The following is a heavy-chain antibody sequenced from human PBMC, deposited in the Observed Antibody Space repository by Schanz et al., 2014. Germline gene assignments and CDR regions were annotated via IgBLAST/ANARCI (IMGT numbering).Heavy chain of an antibody. CDR2: ISSSGSYI. CDR1: EFTFSSYK. V-gene: IGHV3-21*01. J-gene: IGHJ4*02. D-gene: IGHD3-9*01. Sequence: EVQLVESGGGLVKPGGSLRLSCEASEFTFSSYKMNWVRQAPGQGLEWVSSISSSGSYIHYADSVKGRFTISRDNAKNTLYLQMNSLRAEDTAVYYCARDSRPNYDFLTAYYSIDYWGQGTLVTVSS. CDR3: ARDSRPNYDFLTAYYSIDY.